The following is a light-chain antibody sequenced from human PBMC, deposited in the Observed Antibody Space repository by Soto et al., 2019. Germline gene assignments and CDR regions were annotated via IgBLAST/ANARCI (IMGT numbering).Light chain of an antibody. CDR1: SSNIGAGYN. CDR2: ANS. J-gene: IGLJ3*02. V-gene: IGLV1-40*01. Sequence: QPVLTQPPSVSGAPGQRVTISCTGSSSNIGAGYNVHWYQQLPGTAPKLLIYANSNRPSGVPDRFSGSKSGTSASLAITGLQAEDEADYYCQSYDSSLRGSVFGGGTKLTVL. CDR3: QSYDSSLRGSV.